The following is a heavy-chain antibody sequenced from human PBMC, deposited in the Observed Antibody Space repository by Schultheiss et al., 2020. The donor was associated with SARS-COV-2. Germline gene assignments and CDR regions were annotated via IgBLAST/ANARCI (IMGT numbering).Heavy chain of an antibody. CDR2: INHSGST. V-gene: IGHV4-4*07. Sequence: ESLKISCTVSGGSISSYYWSWIRQPAGKGLEWIGEINHSGSTNYNPSLKSRVTMSVDTSKNQFSLKLSSVTAADTAVYYCAREGSGSYGGMNWFDPWGQGTLVTVSS. J-gene: IGHJ5*02. CDR1: GGSISSYY. D-gene: IGHD1-26*01. CDR3: AREGSGSYGGMNWFDP.